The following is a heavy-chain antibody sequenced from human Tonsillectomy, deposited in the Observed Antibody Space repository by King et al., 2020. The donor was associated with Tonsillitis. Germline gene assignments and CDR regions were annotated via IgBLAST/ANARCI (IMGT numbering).Heavy chain of an antibody. J-gene: IGHJ4*02. V-gene: IGHV4-30-4*01. CDR1: GGSISRGDYY. D-gene: IGHD5-12*01. Sequence: VQLQESGPGLVKPSQTLSLTCTVSGGSISRGDYYWSWIRQPPGKGLEWIGSIYYSGSTYYNPSLKYRVTISVDTSKNQFSLKLNSVTAADTAVYYCARTNVENSGFDRFDYWGQGTLVTVSS. CDR3: ARTNVENSGFDRFDY. CDR2: IYYSGST.